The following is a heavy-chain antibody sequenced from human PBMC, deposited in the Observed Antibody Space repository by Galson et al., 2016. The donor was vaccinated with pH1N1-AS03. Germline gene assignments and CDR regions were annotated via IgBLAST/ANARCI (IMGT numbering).Heavy chain of an antibody. CDR3: ARDPRGPCSSATCATTYYFGMDV. D-gene: IGHD2/OR15-2a*01. J-gene: IGHJ6*02. CDR1: GYIFTGFY. Sequence: SCKASGYIFTGFYVHWVRQAPGQGLEWMGWINPNNGVTNYAQKFQAWVTMTGDTSISTAYLELCGLKSDDTAVYYCARDPRGPCSSATCATTYYFGMDVWGQGTTVIVSS. V-gene: IGHV1-2*04. CDR2: INPNNGVT.